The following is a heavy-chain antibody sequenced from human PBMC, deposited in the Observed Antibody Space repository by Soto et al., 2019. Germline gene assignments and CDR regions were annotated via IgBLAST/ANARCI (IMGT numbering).Heavy chain of an antibody. CDR1: GFTFSSYA. CDR2: ISGSGGST. V-gene: IGHV3-23*01. J-gene: IGHJ4*02. Sequence: PGGSLGLSCAASGFTFSSYAMSWVRQAPGKGLEWVSAISGSGGSTYCADSVKGRFTISRDNSKNTLYLQMNSLRAEDTAVYYCAKPPPLPKWLVIGYFVYWGQGTLVTVS. D-gene: IGHD6-19*01. CDR3: AKPPPLPKWLVIGYFVY.